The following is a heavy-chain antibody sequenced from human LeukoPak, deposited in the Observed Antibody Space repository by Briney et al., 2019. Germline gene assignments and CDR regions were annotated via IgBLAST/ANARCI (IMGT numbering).Heavy chain of an antibody. CDR3: AADRNNISWFYY. CDR2: IYRSGNT. CDR1: GGSISKYY. J-gene: IGHJ4*02. D-gene: IGHD3-22*01. Sequence: SETLSLTCTVSGGSISKYYWSWIRQPAGKGLEWIGTIYRSGNTYYNPSLKSRVTISVDTSKNQFSLKLNSVTAADTAVYYCAADRNNISWFYYWGQGTLVTVSS. V-gene: IGHV4-59*04.